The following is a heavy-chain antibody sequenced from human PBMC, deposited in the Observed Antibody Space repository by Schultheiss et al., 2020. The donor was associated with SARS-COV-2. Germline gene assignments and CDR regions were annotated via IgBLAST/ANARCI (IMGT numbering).Heavy chain of an antibody. J-gene: IGHJ6*03. CDR2: IYYSGST. Sequence: SETLSLTCTVSGGSISSYYWSWIRQPPGKGLEWIGYIYYSGSTNYNTSLKSRVTISVDTSKNQFSLKLSSVTAADTAVYYFARTYYDFWSGYANMDVWGKGTTVTVSS. V-gene: IGHV4-59*01. CDR3: ARTYYDFWSGYANMDV. D-gene: IGHD3-3*01. CDR1: GGSISSYY.